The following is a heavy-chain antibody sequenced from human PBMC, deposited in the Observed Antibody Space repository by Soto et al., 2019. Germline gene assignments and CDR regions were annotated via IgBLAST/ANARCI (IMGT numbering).Heavy chain of an antibody. V-gene: IGHV3-23*01. CDR1: GFTFNNFA. CDR3: AKVRQRFLDILTGATNFDS. CDR2: ISSDGDLR. J-gene: IGHJ4*02. D-gene: IGHD3-9*01. Sequence: EVHLLGSGGDLVKPGESLRLSCEVSGFTFNNFAMSWVRQSPGKGLEWVSTISSDGDLRHYAESVKGRFTISRDNSKSSLFLQMNSLRAEDTALYFCAKVRQRFLDILTGATNFDSWGQGTLVTVSS.